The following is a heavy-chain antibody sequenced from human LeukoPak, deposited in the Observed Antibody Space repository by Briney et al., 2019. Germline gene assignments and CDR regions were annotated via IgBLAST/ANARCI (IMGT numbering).Heavy chain of an antibody. V-gene: IGHV3-33*01. CDR1: GFTFSSYG. CDR2: IWYDGSNK. Sequence: EGSLRLSCAASGFTFSSYGMHWVRQAPGKGLEWVAVIWYDGSNKYYVDSVKGRFTISRDNSKNTLYLQMNSLRAEDTAVYYCARGAYGSGTYHDFDIWGQGTMVTVSS. CDR3: ARGAYGSGTYHDFDI. J-gene: IGHJ3*02. D-gene: IGHD3-10*01.